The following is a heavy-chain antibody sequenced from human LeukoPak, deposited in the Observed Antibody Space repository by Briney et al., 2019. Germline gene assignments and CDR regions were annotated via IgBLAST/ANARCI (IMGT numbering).Heavy chain of an antibody. CDR1: GFPFNNAW. D-gene: IGHD6-13*01. V-gene: IGHV3-15*01. CDR3: ARSIVAAALLDY. Sequence: VEPGGSLRLSCAASGFPFNNAWMSWVRQAPGKGLEWVGRIKRKSDGGTPDYAAPVEGRFTISRDDSKNTLYLQMSSLKTEDTAVYYCARSIVAAALLDYWGQGTLVTVSS. J-gene: IGHJ4*02. CDR2: IKRKSDGGTP.